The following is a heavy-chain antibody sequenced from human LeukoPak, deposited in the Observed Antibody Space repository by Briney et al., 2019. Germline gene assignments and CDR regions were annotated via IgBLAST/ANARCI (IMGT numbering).Heavy chain of an antibody. V-gene: IGHV4-34*01. CDR1: GGSFSGYY. Sequence: PSETLSLTWAVYGGSFSGYYWSWIRQPPGKGLEWIGEINHSGSTTYNPSLKSRVTISVDTSKNQFSLNLSSVTAADTAVYYCARVLTAYFDHWGQGTLVTVSS. D-gene: IGHD1-20*01. J-gene: IGHJ4*02. CDR2: INHSGST. CDR3: ARVLTAYFDH.